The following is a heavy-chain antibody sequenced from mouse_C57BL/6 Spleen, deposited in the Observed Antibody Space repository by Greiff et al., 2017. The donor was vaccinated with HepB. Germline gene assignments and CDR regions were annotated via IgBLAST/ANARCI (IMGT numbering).Heavy chain of an antibody. CDR2: INPSSGYT. J-gene: IGHJ4*01. V-gene: IGHV1-4*01. CDR1: GYTFTSYT. CDR3: ARKDYGNYDYAMDY. Sequence: VQLQQSGAELARPGASVKMSCKASGYTFTSYTMHWVKQRPGQGLEWIGYINPSSGYTKYNQKFKDKATLTADKSSSTAYMQLSSLTSEDSAVYSCARKDYGNYDYAMDYWGQGTSVTVSS. D-gene: IGHD2-1*01.